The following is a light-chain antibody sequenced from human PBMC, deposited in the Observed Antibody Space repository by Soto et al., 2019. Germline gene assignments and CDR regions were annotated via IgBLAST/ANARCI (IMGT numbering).Light chain of an antibody. J-gene: IGKJ1*01. V-gene: IGKV3-15*01. CDR1: QSVRNN. Sequence: EIVMTPSPATLSVSPGERATLSCRASQSVRNNLAWYQQKPGLAPRLLISAASTRATGIPARFSGNGSETEFTLIIDNLQSEDYALYYCQQYNKWPPWTFGQGTKVEVK. CDR3: QQYNKWPPWT. CDR2: AAS.